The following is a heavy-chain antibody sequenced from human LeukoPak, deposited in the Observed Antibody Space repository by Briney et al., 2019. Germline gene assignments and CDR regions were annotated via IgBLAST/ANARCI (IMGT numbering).Heavy chain of an antibody. J-gene: IGHJ6*03. CDR3: ATLAPGNYSPPYYGYYDMDV. Sequence: ASVTVSRKDSGYTLPELCMYWVRQAPAKGLESMGGCDPEDGETIYVQKFQGRVTMTEDTSTDAAYMELSSLRSEDTAVYYGATLAPGNYSPPYYGYYDMDVWGKGTTVTVSS. V-gene: IGHV1-24*01. CDR2: CDPEDGET. D-gene: IGHD3-10*01. CDR1: GYTLPELC.